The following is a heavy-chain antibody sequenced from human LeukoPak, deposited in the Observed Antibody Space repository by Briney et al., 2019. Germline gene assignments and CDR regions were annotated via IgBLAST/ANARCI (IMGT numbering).Heavy chain of an antibody. CDR1: GYTFTGYY. CDR3: ARVRYNWNYVNWFDP. J-gene: IGHJ5*02. D-gene: IGHD1-7*01. Sequence: ASVRVSCKASGYTFTGYYMHWVRQAPGQGLEWMGWINPNSGGTNYAQKLQGRATMTRDTSISTAYMELSRLRSDDTAVYYCARVRYNWNYVNWFDPWGQGTLVTVSS. V-gene: IGHV1-2*02. CDR2: INPNSGGT.